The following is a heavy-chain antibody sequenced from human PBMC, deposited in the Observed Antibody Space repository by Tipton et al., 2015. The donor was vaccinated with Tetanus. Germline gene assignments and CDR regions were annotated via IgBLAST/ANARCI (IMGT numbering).Heavy chain of an antibody. Sequence: LRLSCTVSGDSISSGGYYWSWIRQHPGKGLEWIGDIYYSGSTYYNPSLKSRVTISVDTSKNQFSLKLNSVTAADTAVYYCARDQARGARGWNYFDYWGQGTLVTVSS. CDR3: ARDQARGARGWNYFDY. J-gene: IGHJ4*02. V-gene: IGHV4-31*03. CDR2: IYYSGST. D-gene: IGHD1-26*01. CDR1: GDSISSGGYY.